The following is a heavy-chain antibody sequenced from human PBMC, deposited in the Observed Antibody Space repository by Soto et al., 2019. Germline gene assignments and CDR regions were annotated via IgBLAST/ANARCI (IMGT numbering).Heavy chain of an antibody. Sequence: GGSLRLSCAASGFAFSCYAMHWVRQAPGKGLEWVAVISYDGSNKYYADSVKGRFTISRDNSKNTLYLQMNSLRAEDTAVYYCARDNVGITMVRGVPPAFGMAVWGQGTTVTVSS. V-gene: IGHV3-30-3*01. CDR3: ARDNVGITMVRGVPPAFGMAV. D-gene: IGHD3-10*01. CDR1: GFAFSCYA. CDR2: ISYDGSNK. J-gene: IGHJ6*02.